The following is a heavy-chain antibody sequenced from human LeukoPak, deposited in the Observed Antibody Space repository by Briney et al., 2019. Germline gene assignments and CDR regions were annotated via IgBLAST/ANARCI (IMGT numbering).Heavy chain of an antibody. CDR2: INPNNGGT. J-gene: IGHJ4*02. V-gene: IGHV1-2*06. CDR3: TRESGSYHGNDF. CDR1: EYTFTGYY. Sequence: ASVKVSCKASEYTFTGYYMHWVRQAPGQGLEWMGRINPNNGGTNYAQKFQGRVTMTGDTSISTACMELSSLRSDDTAVYYCTRESGSYHGNDFWGQGTLVTVSS. D-gene: IGHD1-26*01.